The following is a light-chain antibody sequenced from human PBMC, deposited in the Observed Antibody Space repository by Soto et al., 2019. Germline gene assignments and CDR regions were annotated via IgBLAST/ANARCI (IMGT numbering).Light chain of an antibody. J-gene: IGKJ1*01. V-gene: IGKV3-15*01. Sequence: IVLTQSPATLSGSPGEIATLSFRSSQSVSSNLAWYHQKPGHAPRLLIYGASTRATGSPARFSGSGSGTEFNSTISILQDDAVEVYCSQQSNNWPQTFGQRTTVDIQ. CDR1: QSVSSN. CDR3: QQSNNWPQT. CDR2: GAS.